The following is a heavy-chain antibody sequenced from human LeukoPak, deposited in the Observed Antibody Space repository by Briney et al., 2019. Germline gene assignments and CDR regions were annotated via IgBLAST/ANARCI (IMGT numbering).Heavy chain of an antibody. CDR2: IYYSGST. CDR1: GGSISSSSYY. CDR3: ARHVTAAGSGWFDP. V-gene: IGHV4-39*01. Sequence: SETLSLTCTVSGGSISSSSYYWGWIRQPPGKGLEWIGSIYYSGSTYYNPSLKGRVTISVDTSKNQFSLKLSSVTAADTAVYYCARHVTAAGSGWFDPWGQGTLVTVSS. J-gene: IGHJ5*02. D-gene: IGHD6-13*01.